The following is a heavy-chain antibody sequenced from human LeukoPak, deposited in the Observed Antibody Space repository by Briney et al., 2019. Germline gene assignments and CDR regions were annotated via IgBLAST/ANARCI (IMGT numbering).Heavy chain of an antibody. CDR1: GDSVRTNNYY. CDR2: IHYSGNT. Sequence: SETLSLTCTVSGDSVRTNNYYWSWIRQPPGEGLEWIVYIHYSGNTNYNTSLKSRVTISVDTSKNQFSLKLSSVTAADTAVYYCARGGYSSSWYYPRVLEYWGQGTLVTVSS. CDR3: ARGGYSSSWYYPRVLEY. V-gene: IGHV4-61*01. J-gene: IGHJ4*02. D-gene: IGHD6-13*01.